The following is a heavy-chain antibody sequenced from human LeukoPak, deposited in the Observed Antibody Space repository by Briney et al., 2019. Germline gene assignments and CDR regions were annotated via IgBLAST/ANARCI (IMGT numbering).Heavy chain of an antibody. CDR3: ARGVYYYDSSGYGAFDI. CDR1: GYTFTSYG. Sequence: ASVKVSCKASGYTFTSYGISWVRQAPGQGLEWMGWISAYNGNTNYAQKLQGRVTMTTDTSTSTAYMELRSLRSEDTAVYYCARGVYYYDSSGYGAFDIWGQGTMVTVSS. V-gene: IGHV1-18*01. D-gene: IGHD3-22*01. J-gene: IGHJ3*02. CDR2: ISAYNGNT.